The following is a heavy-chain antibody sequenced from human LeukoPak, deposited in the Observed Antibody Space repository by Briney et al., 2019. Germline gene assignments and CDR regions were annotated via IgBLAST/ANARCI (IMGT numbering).Heavy chain of an antibody. CDR3: AKGLRLGELSSGFDY. D-gene: IGHD3-16*02. CDR2: ISNSGGSA. V-gene: IGHV3-23*01. J-gene: IGHJ4*02. CDR1: GFTFSNYA. Sequence: PGGPLRLSCAASGFTFSNYAMSWVRQAPGKGLEWVSGISNSGGSAYYADSVKGRFTISRDNSRNTLYLQMNSLRAEDTALYYCAKGLRLGELSSGFDYWGQGTLVTVSS.